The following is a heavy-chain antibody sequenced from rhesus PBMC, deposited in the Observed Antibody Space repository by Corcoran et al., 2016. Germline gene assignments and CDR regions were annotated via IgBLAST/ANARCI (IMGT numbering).Heavy chain of an antibody. J-gene: IGHJ4*01. CDR1: GYSISSGYG. V-gene: IGHV4-122*02. D-gene: IGHD1-44*02. Sequence: QLQLQESGPGLVKPSETLSLTCAVSGYSISSGYGWSWIRQPPGKGLEWIGYISSRGSTRYNPSRNSRVTISRDTSKNQFSLKLSSVTAADTAVYYCARGYGGALYYWGQGVLVTVSS. CDR3: ARGYGGALYY. CDR2: ISSRGST.